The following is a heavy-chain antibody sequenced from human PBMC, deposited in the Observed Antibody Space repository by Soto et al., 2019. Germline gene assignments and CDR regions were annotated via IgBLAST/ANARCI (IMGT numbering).Heavy chain of an antibody. CDR3: AKSTRMTTVRTGWFDP. D-gene: IGHD4-17*01. Sequence: GGSLRLSCAASGFTFSSYAMSWVRQAPGKGLEWVSAISGSGGSTYYADSVKGRFTISRDNSKNTLYLQMNSLRAEDTAVYYGAKSTRMTTVRTGWFDPWGQGTLVTVSS. V-gene: IGHV3-23*01. J-gene: IGHJ5*02. CDR2: ISGSGGST. CDR1: GFTFSSYA.